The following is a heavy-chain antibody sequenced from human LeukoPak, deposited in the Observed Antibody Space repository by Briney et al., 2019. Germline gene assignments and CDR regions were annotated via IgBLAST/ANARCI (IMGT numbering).Heavy chain of an antibody. D-gene: IGHD6-19*01. CDR3: AKSPRQWLISWVYYYMDV. Sequence: PGGSLRLSCAAPGFTFNNYAMHWVRQAPGKGLEWVAFIGYDGNNKYNADSVKGRFTISRDNSKNTLYLQMNSLRAEDTAVYYCAKSPRQWLISWVYYYMDVWGKGTTVTVSS. CDR1: GFTFNNYA. CDR2: IGYDGNNK. V-gene: IGHV3-30*02. J-gene: IGHJ6*03.